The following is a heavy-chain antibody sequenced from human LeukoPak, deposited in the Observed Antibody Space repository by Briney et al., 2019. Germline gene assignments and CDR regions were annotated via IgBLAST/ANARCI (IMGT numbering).Heavy chain of an antibody. CDR2: ISYDGSNK. D-gene: IGHD3-22*01. V-gene: IGHV3-30-3*01. J-gene: IGHJ4*02. CDR3: ARDLNYDSSGYHY. CDR1: GFTFSSYA. Sequence: GGSLRLSCAASGFTFSSYAMHWVRQAPGKGLEWVAVISYDGSNKYYADSVKGRFTISRDNSKNTLYLQMNSLRAEDTAVYYCARDLNYDSSGYHYWGQGTLVTVSS.